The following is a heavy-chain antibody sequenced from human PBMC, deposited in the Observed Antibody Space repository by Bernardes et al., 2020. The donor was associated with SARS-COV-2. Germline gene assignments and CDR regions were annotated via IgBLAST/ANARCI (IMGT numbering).Heavy chain of an antibody. Sequence: GGSLRLSCAASGFTFSSYAMSWVRQAPGKGLEWVSAISGSGGSTYYADSVKGRFTISRDNSKNTLYLQMNSLRAEDTAVYYCAKDGVPDIVVVPAAILVDYWGQGTLVTVSS. D-gene: IGHD2-2*02. CDR1: GFTFSSYA. CDR2: ISGSGGST. J-gene: IGHJ4*02. CDR3: AKDGVPDIVVVPAAILVDY. V-gene: IGHV3-23*01.